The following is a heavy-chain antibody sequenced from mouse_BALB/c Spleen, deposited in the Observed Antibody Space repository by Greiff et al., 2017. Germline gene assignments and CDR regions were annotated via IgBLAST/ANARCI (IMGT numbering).Heavy chain of an antibody. J-gene: IGHJ4*01. Sequence: VMLVESGPGLVAPSQSLSITCTVSGFSLTSYGVHWVRQPPGKGLEWLGVIWAGGSTNYNSALMSRLSISKDNSKSQVFLKMNSLQTDDTAMYYCARDGGWLPGAMDYWGQGTSVTVSS. D-gene: IGHD2-3*01. CDR1: GFSLTSYG. CDR3: ARDGGWLPGAMDY. V-gene: IGHV2-9*02. CDR2: IWAGGST.